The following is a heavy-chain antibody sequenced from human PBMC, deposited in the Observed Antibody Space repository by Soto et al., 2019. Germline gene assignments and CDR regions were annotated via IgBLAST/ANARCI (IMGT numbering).Heavy chain of an antibody. CDR2: IKSKTDGGTT. Sequence: GGSLRLSCAASGFTFSNAWMNWVRQAPGKGLEWVGRIKSKTDGGTTDYAAPVKGRFTISRDDSKNTLYLQMNSLKTEDTAVYYCTIDAITMIVVVISFWGQGTLVTVSS. V-gene: IGHV3-15*07. D-gene: IGHD3-22*01. CDR3: TIDAITMIVVVISF. J-gene: IGHJ4*02. CDR1: GFTFSNAW.